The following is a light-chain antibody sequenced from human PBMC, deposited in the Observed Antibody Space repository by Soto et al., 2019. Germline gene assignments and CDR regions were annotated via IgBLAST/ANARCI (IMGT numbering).Light chain of an antibody. J-gene: IGLJ1*01. CDR2: DVS. CDR1: SSYVGAYIY. Sequence: QSALTQPASVSGSPGQSIAISCTGTSSYVGAYIYVSWYQHHPGKAPKLILYDVSARPSGVSDRFSGSKSGNTASLTISGLQPEDEADYCCSSYTSSSTEVFGTGPKGTVL. CDR3: SSYTSSSTEV. V-gene: IGLV2-14*03.